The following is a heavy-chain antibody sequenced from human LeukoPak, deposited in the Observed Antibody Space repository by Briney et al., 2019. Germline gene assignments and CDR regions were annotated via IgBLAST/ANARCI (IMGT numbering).Heavy chain of an antibody. CDR3: AKDEYRYYYDSSGYYGDY. Sequence: PGRSLRLSCAASGFSFSSYGMHWVRQAPGKGLEWVAVISYEGSNEYYADSVKGRFTISRDNSKNTLYLQMTSLRAEDTAVYYCAKDEYRYYYDSSGYYGDYWGQGTLVTVSS. J-gene: IGHJ4*02. CDR2: ISYEGSNE. CDR1: GFSFSSYG. D-gene: IGHD3-22*01. V-gene: IGHV3-30*18.